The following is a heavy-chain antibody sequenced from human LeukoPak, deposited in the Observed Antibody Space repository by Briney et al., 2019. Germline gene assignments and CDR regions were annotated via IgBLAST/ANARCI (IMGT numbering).Heavy chain of an antibody. CDR1: GFTFSSYS. Sequence: GGSLRLSCAASGFTFSSYSMIWVRQAPGEGLEWVSYISSSSSTIYYADSVKGRFTISRDNAKSSLYLQMNSLRDEDTAVYYCARDLSGRYAFDIWGQGTMVTVSS. D-gene: IGHD3-10*01. CDR3: ARDLSGRYAFDI. J-gene: IGHJ3*02. CDR2: ISSSSSTI. V-gene: IGHV3-48*02.